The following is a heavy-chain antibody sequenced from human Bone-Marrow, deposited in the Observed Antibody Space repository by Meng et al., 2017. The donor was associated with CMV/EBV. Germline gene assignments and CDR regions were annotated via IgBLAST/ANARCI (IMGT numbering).Heavy chain of an antibody. D-gene: IGHD2-2*01. V-gene: IGHV3-11*01. CDR1: GFTFSDYY. J-gene: IGHJ6*02. Sequence: GGSLRLSCAASGFTFSDYYMSWIRQAPGKGLEWVSYISSSGSTIYYADSVKGRFTISRDNAKNSLYLQMNSLRAEDTAVYYCARDRVVPAAISRGYYYYGMDVWGQGTTVTVSS. CDR3: ARDRVVPAAISRGYYYYGMDV. CDR2: ISSSGSTI.